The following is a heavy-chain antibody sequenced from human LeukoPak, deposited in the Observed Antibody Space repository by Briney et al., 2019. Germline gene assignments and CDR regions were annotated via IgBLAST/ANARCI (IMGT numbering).Heavy chain of an antibody. CDR1: GGSISSYY. V-gene: IGHV4-59*01. D-gene: IGHD3-3*01. CDR3: ARGRVVITY. J-gene: IGHJ4*02. CDR2: IYYSGST. Sequence: SETLSLTCTVSGGSISSYYWSWIRQPPGKGLEWIGYIYYSGSTNYNPSLKSRVTISVDTSKNQFSLKLSSVTAADTAVYYCARGRVVITYWGQGTLVTVSS.